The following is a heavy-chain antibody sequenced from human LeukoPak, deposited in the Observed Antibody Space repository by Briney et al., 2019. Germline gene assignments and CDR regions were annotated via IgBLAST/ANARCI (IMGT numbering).Heavy chain of an antibody. V-gene: IGHV1-18*01. D-gene: IGHD1-26*01. Sequence: ASVKVSCKASGYTFTSYGISWVRQAPGQGLEWMGWISAYNGNTNYAQKLQGRVTMTTDTSTSTAYMELRSLRSDDTAVYYCAKLPSYYDRNYYMDIWGEGTQGTVSS. CDR3: AKLPSYYDRNYYMDI. CDR1: GYTFTSYG. CDR2: ISAYNGNT. J-gene: IGHJ6*03.